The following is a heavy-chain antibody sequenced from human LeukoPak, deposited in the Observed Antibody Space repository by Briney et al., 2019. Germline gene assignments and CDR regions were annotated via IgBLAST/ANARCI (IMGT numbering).Heavy chain of an antibody. CDR1: GFTFSSYW. Sequence: QPGGSLRLSCAASGFTFSSYWMNWVRQAPGKGLEWVANIKQDGSEKYYVDSEKGRFTISRDNAKNSLYLRMNSLRAEDTAVYYCAKDPGGAISLEYFQHWGQGTLVTVSS. J-gene: IGHJ1*01. V-gene: IGHV3-7*03. CDR2: IKQDGSEK. D-gene: IGHD3-16*01. CDR3: AKDPGGAISLEYFQH.